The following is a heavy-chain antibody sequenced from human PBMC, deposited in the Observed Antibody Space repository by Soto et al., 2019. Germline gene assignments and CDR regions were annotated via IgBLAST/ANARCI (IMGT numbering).Heavy chain of an antibody. Sequence: EVQLVESGGGLVKPGGSLRLSCAASGFTFSSYSMNWVRQAPGKGLEWVSSISTSSSYIYYADSVKGRFTISRDNAKNSMYLQMNRLRAGDTAVYYCSSSLGIVGATPVVDYRGQGTLVTVSS. CDR1: GFTFSSYS. V-gene: IGHV3-21*01. CDR2: ISTSSSYI. CDR3: SSSLGIVGATPVVDY. D-gene: IGHD1-26*01. J-gene: IGHJ4*02.